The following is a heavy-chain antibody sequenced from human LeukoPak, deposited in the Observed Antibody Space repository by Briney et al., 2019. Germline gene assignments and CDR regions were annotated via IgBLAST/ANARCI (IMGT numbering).Heavy chain of an antibody. CDR1: GFTFSSYS. D-gene: IGHD3-22*01. Sequence: GGSLRLSCAASGFTFSSYSMNWVRQAPGKGLEWVSSISSTSSHIYYADSVKGRFTISRDNAKNSLYLQMTSLRAEDTAVYYCAKPHNYYDSSGTSGAFDYWGQGTLVTVSS. V-gene: IGHV3-21*04. J-gene: IGHJ4*02. CDR3: AKPHNYYDSSGTSGAFDY. CDR2: ISSTSSHI.